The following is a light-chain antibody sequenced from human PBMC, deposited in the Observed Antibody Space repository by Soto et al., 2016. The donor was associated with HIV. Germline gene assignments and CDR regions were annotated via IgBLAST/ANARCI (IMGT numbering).Light chain of an antibody. CDR1: QLGSKY. Sequence: SFELTQPPSVSVSPGQTASITCSSDQLGSKYVWWYQQRPGHSLMLVISHNDKRPSGISERFSGSNSGNTGTLTISGTQAMDEADYYCQAWDSTTAVFGGRAKLTV. CDR2: HND. V-gene: IGLV3-1*01. CDR3: QAWDSTTAV. J-gene: IGLJ2*01.